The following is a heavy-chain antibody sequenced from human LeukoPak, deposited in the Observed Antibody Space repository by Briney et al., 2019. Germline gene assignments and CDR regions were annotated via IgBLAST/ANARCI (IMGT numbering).Heavy chain of an antibody. CDR1: RFTFSNYN. J-gene: IGHJ4*02. V-gene: IGHV4-34*01. Sequence: GSLRLSCATSRFTFSNYNMNWIRQPPGKGLEWIGEINHSESTNYNPSLKSRVTISVDTSKNQFSLKLSSVTAADTAVYYCARGRIYYYGSGSYQITLPFDYWGQGTLVTVSS. CDR3: ARGRIYYYGSGSYQITLPFDY. CDR2: INHSEST. D-gene: IGHD3-10*01.